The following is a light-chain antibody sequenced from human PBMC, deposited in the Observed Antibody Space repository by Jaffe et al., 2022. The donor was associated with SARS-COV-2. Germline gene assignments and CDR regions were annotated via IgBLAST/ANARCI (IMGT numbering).Light chain of an antibody. Sequence: DIQMTQSPSTLSASVGDRVTITCRASQSISSWLAWYQQKPGKAPKLLIYKASNLESAVPSRFSGSGSGTEFTLTISSLQADDFATYYCQQYSSYSRSFGQGTKVEIK. J-gene: IGKJ1*01. V-gene: IGKV1-5*03. CDR2: KAS. CDR3: QQYSSYSRS. CDR1: QSISSW.